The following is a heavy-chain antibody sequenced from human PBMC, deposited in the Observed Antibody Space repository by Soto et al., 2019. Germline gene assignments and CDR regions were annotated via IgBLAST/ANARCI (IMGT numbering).Heavy chain of an antibody. D-gene: IGHD3-10*01. J-gene: IGHJ6*02. V-gene: IGHV3-33*01. CDR2: IWYDGSNN. CDR3: ARDSDYYGSGSYYSLIYYYYYGMDV. CDR1: GFTFTSYG. Sequence: GGSLRLSCAGPGFTFTSYGIHWVRQAKDKGREWVSVIWYDGSNNYYADSVKGRFTISRDNSKNTLYLQMNSLRAEDTAVYYCARDSDYYGSGSYYSLIYYYYYGMDVWGQGTTVNVSS.